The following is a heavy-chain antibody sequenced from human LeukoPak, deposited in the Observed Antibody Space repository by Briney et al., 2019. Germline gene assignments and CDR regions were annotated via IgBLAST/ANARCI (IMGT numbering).Heavy chain of an antibody. Sequence: GGSLRLSCAASGFTFSSYGMHWVRQAPGKGLEWVAFIRYDGSNKYYADSVKGRFTISRDNSKNTLYLQMNSLRAEDTAVYYCAKDQWVWREFDYWGQGTLVTVSS. J-gene: IGHJ4*02. CDR1: GFTFSSYG. CDR2: IRYDGSNK. CDR3: AKDQWVWREFDY. V-gene: IGHV3-30*02. D-gene: IGHD2-21*01.